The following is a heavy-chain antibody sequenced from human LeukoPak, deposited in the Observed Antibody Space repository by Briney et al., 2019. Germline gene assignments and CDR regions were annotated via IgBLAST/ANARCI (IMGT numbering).Heavy chain of an antibody. Sequence: GGSLRLSCVASGFTFSTYSMNWVRQAPGKGLEWVSSISSSSSYINYADSVKGRFTISRDNAKNSLCLQMSSLRVEDTAVYYCAKVYGSGSRGYFDYWGQGTLVTVSS. CDR1: GFTFSTYS. CDR2: ISSSSSYI. V-gene: IGHV3-21*01. D-gene: IGHD6-19*01. CDR3: AKVYGSGSRGYFDY. J-gene: IGHJ4*02.